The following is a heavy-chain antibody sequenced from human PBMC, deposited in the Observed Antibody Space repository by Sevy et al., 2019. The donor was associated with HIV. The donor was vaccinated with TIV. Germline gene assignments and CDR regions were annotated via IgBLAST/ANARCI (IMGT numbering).Heavy chain of an antibody. CDR2: IRSKAYGGTT. V-gene: IGHV3-49*03. D-gene: IGHD3-22*01. Sequence: GGSLRLSCTASGFTFGDYAMSWFRQAPGKGLEWVGFIRSKAYGGTTEYAASVKGRFTISRDDSKSIAYLQMNSLKTEDTAVYYCTRDIMIVVVTTQHDAFDIWGQGTMVTVSS. CDR3: TRDIMIVVVTTQHDAFDI. J-gene: IGHJ3*02. CDR1: GFTFGDYA.